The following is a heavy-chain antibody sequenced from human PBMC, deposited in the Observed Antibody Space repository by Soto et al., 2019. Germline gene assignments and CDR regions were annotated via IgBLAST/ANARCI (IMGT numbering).Heavy chain of an antibody. CDR1: GFTISTYS. CDR3: TRDHGYGYGMDV. V-gene: IGHV3-48*01. D-gene: IGHD5-12*01. J-gene: IGHJ6*02. Sequence: PGVSLRLSCAAAGFTISTYSMNWVRQAPGKGLEWISYITKSSRTIYYADSVKGRFTTSRDNAKNSLYLQMNSLRAEDTAVYYCTRDHGYGYGMDVWGQGTTVTV. CDR2: ITKSSRTI.